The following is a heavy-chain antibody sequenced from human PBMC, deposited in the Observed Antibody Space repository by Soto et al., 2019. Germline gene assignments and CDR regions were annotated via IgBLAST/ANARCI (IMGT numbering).Heavy chain of an antibody. Sequence: ASVKVSWKASGYTFTSYGIAWVRQAPGQGLEWMGWTSAYNGVTNYAQNLQGRVTMTTDTSTSTVYMELRSLRSDDTAVYYCARDEQWLVDYWGQGTLVTVSS. CDR3: ARDEQWLVDY. D-gene: IGHD6-19*01. J-gene: IGHJ4*02. CDR2: TSAYNGVT. V-gene: IGHV1-18*01. CDR1: GYTFTSYG.